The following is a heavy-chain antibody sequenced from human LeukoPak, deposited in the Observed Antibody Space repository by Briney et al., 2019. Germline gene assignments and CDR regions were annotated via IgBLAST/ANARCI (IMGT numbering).Heavy chain of an antibody. D-gene: IGHD5-18*01. V-gene: IGHV4-59*01. CDR1: GVAISSYY. CDR3: ARAYFNGYGIDGFEY. J-gene: IGHJ4*02. CDR2: FYDSGTT. Sequence: PSETLSLTCAVSGVAISSYYWSWIRQSPGKGLEWIGHFYDSGTTQYNPSLKSRVTISVDTSKNQFSLKLNSVTAADTAVYYCARAYFNGYGIDGFEYWGQGVLVTVPS.